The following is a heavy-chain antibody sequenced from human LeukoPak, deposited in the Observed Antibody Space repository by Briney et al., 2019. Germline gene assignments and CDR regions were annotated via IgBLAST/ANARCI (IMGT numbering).Heavy chain of an antibody. J-gene: IGHJ4*02. D-gene: IGHD6-19*01. CDR1: GFPFHNYW. V-gene: IGHV3-48*04. CDR2: ISSRSTTI. Sequence: GGSLRLSCAASGFPFHNYWMTWVRQAPGKGLEWISYISSRSTTIYYADSVKGRFTISRDNGKNTVYLQMNNLRVDDTAVFYCGKGSLAVAATPLDFWGQGTLVTVSS. CDR3: GKGSLAVAATPLDF.